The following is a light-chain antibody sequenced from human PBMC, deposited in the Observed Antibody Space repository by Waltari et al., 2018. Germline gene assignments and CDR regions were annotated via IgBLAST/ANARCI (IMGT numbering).Light chain of an antibody. Sequence: QSVLTQPPSASGTPGQRVTISCSGSSSNIRSYLLTLYQQFPGTAPKLLFYRNDPRPPGVPDRFSASKSGTSASLAISGLRSEDEAEYYCAAWDDSLTGVVFGGGTKLTVL. CDR2: RND. V-gene: IGLV1-47*01. CDR3: AAWDDSLTGVV. J-gene: IGLJ2*01. CDR1: SSNIRSYL.